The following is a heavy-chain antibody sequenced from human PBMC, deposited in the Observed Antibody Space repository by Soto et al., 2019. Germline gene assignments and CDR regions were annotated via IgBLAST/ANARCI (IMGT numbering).Heavy chain of an antibody. CDR2: IYYSGIT. CDR3: ARLLTDY. CDR1: GGSISSSSYY. V-gene: IGHV4-39*01. J-gene: IGHJ4*02. Sequence: SETLSLTCTVSGGSISSSSYYWGWIRQPPGKGLEWIGSIYYSGITYYNPSLKSRVTISVDTSNKQFSLKLSSVTAAATAVYYCARLLTDYWGQGTLVTVSS.